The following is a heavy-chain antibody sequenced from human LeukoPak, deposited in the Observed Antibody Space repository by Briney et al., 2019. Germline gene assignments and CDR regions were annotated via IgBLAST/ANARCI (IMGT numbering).Heavy chain of an antibody. V-gene: IGHV1-18*01. CDR1: GYTFTSYG. CDR2: ISAYNGNT. Sequence: ASVKVSCKASGYTFTSYGISWVRQAPGQGLEWMGWISAYNGNTNYAQKLQGRVTMTTDTSTSTAYMELRSLRSDDTAVYYCARVSPPIVVVPAAGQKKINNWFDPWGQGTLVTVSS. D-gene: IGHD2-2*01. CDR3: ARVSPPIVVVPAAGQKKINNWFDP. J-gene: IGHJ5*02.